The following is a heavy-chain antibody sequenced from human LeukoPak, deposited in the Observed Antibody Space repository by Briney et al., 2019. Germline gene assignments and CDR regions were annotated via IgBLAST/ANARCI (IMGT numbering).Heavy chain of an antibody. J-gene: IGHJ3*02. CDR2: INPNTGGT. CDR1: GYXFTGYY. D-gene: IGHD6-19*01. CDR3: ARWSYSSDWYFGTFDI. V-gene: IGHV1-2*02. Sequence: ASVKVSCKASGYXFTGYYIHWVRQAPGRGLEWMGWINPNTGGTNYAQKFQGRVTMTRDTSISTAYMELSRLRSDDTAVYYCARWSYSSDWYFGTFDIWGQGTTVTISS.